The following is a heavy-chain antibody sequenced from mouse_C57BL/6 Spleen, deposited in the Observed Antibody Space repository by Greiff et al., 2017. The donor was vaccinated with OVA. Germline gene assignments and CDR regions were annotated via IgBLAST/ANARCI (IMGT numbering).Heavy chain of an antibody. CDR1: GYTFTDYN. Sequence: DVKLVESGPELVKPGASVKIPCKASGYTFTDYNMDWVKQSHGKSLEWIGDINPNNGGTIYNQKFKGKATLTVDKSSSTAYMELRSLTSEDTAVYYCARKNWDRAMDYWGQGTSVTVSS. CDR3: ARKNWDRAMDY. CDR2: INPNNGGT. V-gene: IGHV1-18*01. J-gene: IGHJ4*01. D-gene: IGHD4-1*01.